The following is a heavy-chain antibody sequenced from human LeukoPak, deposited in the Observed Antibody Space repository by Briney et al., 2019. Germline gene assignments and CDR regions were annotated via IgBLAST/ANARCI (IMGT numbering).Heavy chain of an antibody. CDR1: GYRFTRYW. Sequence: GESLKISCKGSGYRFTRYWISWVRQMPGKGLEWMGFIYPGDSDTRYSPSFQGQVTISADKSMSTAYLQWSSLKASDTAMYYCARRRGRYSGDAFDIWGQGTMVTVSS. V-gene: IGHV5-51*01. D-gene: IGHD1-26*01. CDR2: IYPGDSDT. J-gene: IGHJ3*02. CDR3: ARRRGRYSGDAFDI.